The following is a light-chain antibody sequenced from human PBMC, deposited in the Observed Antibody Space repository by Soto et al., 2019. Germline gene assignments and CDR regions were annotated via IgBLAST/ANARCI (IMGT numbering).Light chain of an antibody. Sequence: IQMTQSPSSLSASVEYRVTIASRASQSISSYVNWYQQKPGKAPKLLVSAASSLQSGVPSRFSGSGSGTDFTLTISSLQPEDFATYYCQQLNSYPLTFGGGTKVDIK. CDR3: QQLNSYPLT. V-gene: IGKV1-39*01. CDR2: AAS. J-gene: IGKJ4*01. CDR1: QSISSY.